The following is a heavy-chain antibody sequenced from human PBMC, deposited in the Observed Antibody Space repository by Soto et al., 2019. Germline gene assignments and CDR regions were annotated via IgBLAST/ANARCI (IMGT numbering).Heavy chain of an antibody. CDR2: ISGSGSST. V-gene: IGHV3-23*01. Sequence: GGSLRLSCAASGFTFSSYAMSWVRQAPGKGLEWVSAISGSGSSTYYADSVKGRFTISRDNSKNTLYLQMNSLRAEDTAVYYCAKDVYSPGYRFLEWLSIDYWGQGTLVTVSS. D-gene: IGHD3-3*01. CDR1: GFTFSSYA. J-gene: IGHJ4*02. CDR3: AKDVYSPGYRFLEWLSIDY.